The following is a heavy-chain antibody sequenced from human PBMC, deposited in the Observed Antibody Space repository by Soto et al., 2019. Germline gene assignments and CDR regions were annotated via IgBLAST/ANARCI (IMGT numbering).Heavy chain of an antibody. D-gene: IGHD3-10*01. CDR2: MNPNSGNT. CDR3: ARGITMVRGVIIYYYYGMDV. V-gene: IGHV1-8*01. J-gene: IGHJ6*02. Sequence: ASVKVSCKASGYTFTSYDINWVRQATGQGLEWMGWMNPNSGNTGYAQKFQGRVTMTRNTSISTAYMELSSLRSEDTAVYYCARGITMVRGVIIYYYYGMDVWGQGPRSPSP. CDR1: GYTFTSYD.